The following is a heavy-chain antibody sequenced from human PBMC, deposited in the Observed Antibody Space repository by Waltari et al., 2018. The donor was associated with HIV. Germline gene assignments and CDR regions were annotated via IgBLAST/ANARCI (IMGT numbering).Heavy chain of an antibody. CDR1: GLTVSSKS. J-gene: IGHJ6*02. D-gene: IGHD1-26*01. V-gene: IGHV3-53*01. CDR3: ARDPRSSGYYGMDV. Sequence: EVQLVESGGGLIEPGGSLRLPCAASGLTVSSKSMSWVRQAPGKGLEWVSVIYSGGSRYYADSVKGRFTISRDNSKNTLSLHMNSLGPEDTAVYYCARDPRSSGYYGMDVWGQGTTVTVSS. CDR2: IYSGGSR.